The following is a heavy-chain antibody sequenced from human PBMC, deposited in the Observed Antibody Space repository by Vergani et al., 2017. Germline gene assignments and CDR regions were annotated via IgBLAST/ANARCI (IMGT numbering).Heavy chain of an antibody. CDR3: AGSRWDSRRFLGGLGWVDP. J-gene: IGHJ5*02. Sequence: QVQLQESGPGLVKPSQTLSLPCTVSGGSISSGGYYWSWLRQHPGKGLEWIGYSYDSGTTYYNPSLKSRVTIAVDTAKNQVALKLGSVTAADTAVYYCAGSRWDSRRFLGGLGWVDPWGQGTLVTVSS. V-gene: IGHV4-31*03. CDR1: GGSISSGGYY. CDR2: SYDSGTT. D-gene: IGHD3-3*01.